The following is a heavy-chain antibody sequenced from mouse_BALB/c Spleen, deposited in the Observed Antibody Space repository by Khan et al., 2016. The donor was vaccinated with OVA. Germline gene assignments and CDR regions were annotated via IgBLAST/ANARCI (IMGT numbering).Heavy chain of an antibody. J-gene: IGHJ1*01. CDR1: GYSITSGDY. D-gene: IGHD2-2*01. V-gene: IGHV3-6*02. CDR3: SRALYGYDVYFDV. Sequence: VQLKESGPGLVKPSQSLSLTCSVTGYSITSGDYWNWIRQFPGNKLEWMGYISYDGSNKYNPSLKNRISITRDTSKNQFFLKLNSVTNEDTATYYCSRALYGYDVYFDVWGAGTTVTVSS. CDR2: ISYDGSN.